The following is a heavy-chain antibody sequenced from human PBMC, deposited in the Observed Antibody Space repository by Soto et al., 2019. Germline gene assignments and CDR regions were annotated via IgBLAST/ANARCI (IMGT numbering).Heavy chain of an antibody. CDR1: GFTFSDYY. CDR2: ISSSGSTI. CDR3: AGLTVVTYYYGSGVAEYFQH. D-gene: IGHD3-10*01. Sequence: QVQLVESGGGLVKPGGSLRLSCAASGFTFSDYYMSWIRQAPGKGLEWVSYISSSGSTIYYADSVKGRFTISRDNAKNSLYLQMNSLRAEDTAVYYCAGLTVVTYYYGSGVAEYFQHWGQGTLVTVSS. J-gene: IGHJ1*01. V-gene: IGHV3-11*01.